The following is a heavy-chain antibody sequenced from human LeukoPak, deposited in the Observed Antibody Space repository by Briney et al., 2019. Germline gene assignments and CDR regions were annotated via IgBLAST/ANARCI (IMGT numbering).Heavy chain of an antibody. J-gene: IGHJ4*02. V-gene: IGHV4-34*01. Sequence: TETLSLTCAVYGGSFSGYYWSWIRQPPGKGLEWIGEINHSGSTNYNPSLKSRVTISVDTSKNQFSLKLSSVTAADTAVYYCARWPGWLQFGYYFDYWGQGTLVTVSS. D-gene: IGHD5-24*01. CDR2: INHSGST. CDR3: ARWPGWLQFGYYFDY. CDR1: GGSFSGYY.